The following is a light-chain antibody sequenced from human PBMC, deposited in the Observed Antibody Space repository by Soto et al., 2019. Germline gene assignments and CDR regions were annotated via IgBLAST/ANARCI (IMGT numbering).Light chain of an antibody. CDR3: QHRSILAPT. J-gene: IGKJ2*01. CDR1: QSVSSY. Sequence: EIVLTQSPATLSLSPGEIATLSCRASQSVSSYFACYQHKPGQAPRLLIYDASNRAPRIPTRFSGSGSGTDFPLTISSLEPEDFAVYYFQHRSILAPTFCQRTNLHIK. CDR2: DAS. V-gene: IGKV3-11*01.